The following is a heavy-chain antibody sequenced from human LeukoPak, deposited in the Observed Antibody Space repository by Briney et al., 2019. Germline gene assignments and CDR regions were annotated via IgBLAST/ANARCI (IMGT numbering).Heavy chain of an antibody. J-gene: IGHJ3*02. CDR1: GFTVSSNY. V-gene: IGHV3-53*01. CDR2: IYSGGST. D-gene: IGHD3-16*01. Sequence: QSGGSLRLSCAASGFTVSSNYMSWVRQAPGKGLEWVSVIYSGGSTYYADSVKGRFTISRDNSKNTLYLQMNSLRAEDTAVYYCARVYVPPWAFDIWGQGTMVTVSS. CDR3: ARVYVPPWAFDI.